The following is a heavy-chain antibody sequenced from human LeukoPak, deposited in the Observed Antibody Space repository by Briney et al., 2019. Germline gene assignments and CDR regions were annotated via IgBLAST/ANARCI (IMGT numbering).Heavy chain of an antibody. Sequence: ASVKVSCKASGYTFTSYYMHWVRQAPGQGLEWMGIINPSGGSTSYAQKFQGRVTMTRDMSTSTVYMELSSLRSEDTAVYYCARDSWGSGSYYYYMDVWGKGTTVTVSS. CDR2: INPSGGST. D-gene: IGHD3-10*01. CDR1: GYTFTSYY. CDR3: ARDSWGSGSYYYYMDV. V-gene: IGHV1-46*01. J-gene: IGHJ6*03.